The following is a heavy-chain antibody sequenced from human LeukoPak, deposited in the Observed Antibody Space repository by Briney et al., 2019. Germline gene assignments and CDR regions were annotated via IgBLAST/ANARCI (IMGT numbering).Heavy chain of an antibody. Sequence: GGSLRLSCAASGFTFKTYAMHSVRQAPGKGLEWLAVIWYDGKFKYYGDSVKGRISISRDNSKATLDLQMDNLRAEDSGVYYCARGFGSGASSVQFWGQGTLVTVSS. J-gene: IGHJ4*02. CDR1: GFTFKTYA. D-gene: IGHD2-15*01. CDR2: IWYDGKFK. CDR3: ARGFGSGASSVQF. V-gene: IGHV3-33*01.